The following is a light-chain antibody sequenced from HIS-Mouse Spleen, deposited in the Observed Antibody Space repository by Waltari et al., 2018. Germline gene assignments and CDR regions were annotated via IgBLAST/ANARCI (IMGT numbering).Light chain of an antibody. CDR3: YSTDSSGNHRV. CDR1: ALPKKY. Sequence: SYELTQPPSVSVSPGQTARITCSGDALPKKYAYWYQHKSGQAPVLVIYEDSKRPPGMPEGFSGSSSGTMATLTISGAQVEDEADYYCYSTDSSGNHRVFGGGTKLTVL. J-gene: IGLJ3*02. V-gene: IGLV3-10*01. CDR2: EDS.